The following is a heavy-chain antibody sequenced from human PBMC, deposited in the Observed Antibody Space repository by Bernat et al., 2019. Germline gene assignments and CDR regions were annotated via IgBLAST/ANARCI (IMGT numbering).Heavy chain of an antibody. J-gene: IGHJ6*02. CDR2: IGTAGDT. V-gene: IGHV3-13*04. CDR3: ARASYGSGAPGYYYSGMDV. D-gene: IGHD3-10*01. Sequence: EVQLVESGGGLVQPGGSLRLSCAASGFTFSSYDMHWVRQATGKGLEWVSAIGTAGDTYYPGSVKGRFTISRENAKNSLYLQMNSLRAGDTAVYYCARASYGSGAPGYYYSGMDVWGQGTTVTVSS. CDR1: GFTFSSYD.